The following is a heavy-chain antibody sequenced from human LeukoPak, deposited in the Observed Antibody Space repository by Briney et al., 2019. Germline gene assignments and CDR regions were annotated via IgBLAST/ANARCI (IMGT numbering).Heavy chain of an antibody. Sequence: ASVKVSCKASGGTFSSYAIGWVRQAPGQGLEWMGGIIPIFGTANYAQKFQGRVTITADESTSTAYMELSSLRSEDTAVYYCARVSRGYSYGYWFDPWGQGTLVTVSS. CDR2: IIPIFGTA. CDR1: GGTFSSYA. D-gene: IGHD5-18*01. V-gene: IGHV1-69*13. CDR3: ARVSRGYSYGYWFDP. J-gene: IGHJ5*02.